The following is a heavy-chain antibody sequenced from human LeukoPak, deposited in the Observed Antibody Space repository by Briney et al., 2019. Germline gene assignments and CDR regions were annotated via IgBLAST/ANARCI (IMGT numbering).Heavy chain of an antibody. D-gene: IGHD4-17*01. CDR3: ARTRSYDYGDYVYYYYYMDV. J-gene: IGHJ6*03. CDR1: GGTFSSYA. Sequence: ASVKVSCKASGGTFSSYAISWVRQAPGQGLEWMGGIIPIFGTANYAQKFQGRVTITADESTSTAYMELSSLRSEDTAVYYCARTRSYDYGDYVYYYYYMDVWGKGTTVTVSS. CDR2: IIPIFGTA. V-gene: IGHV1-69*13.